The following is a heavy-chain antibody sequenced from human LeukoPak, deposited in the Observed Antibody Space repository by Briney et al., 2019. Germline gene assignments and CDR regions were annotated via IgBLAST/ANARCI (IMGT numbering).Heavy chain of an antibody. CDR1: GGTFSSYA. D-gene: IGHD3-22*01. CDR3: ARMVATYYYDSSGYSYFDY. V-gene: IGHV1-69*01. J-gene: IGHJ4*02. Sequence: SVKVSCKASGGTFSSYAISWVRQAPGQGLEWMGGIIPIFCTAHYAQKFQGRVTTTADESTSTAYMELSSLRSEDTAVYYCARMVATYYYDSSGYSYFDYWGQGTLVTVSS. CDR2: IIPIFCTA.